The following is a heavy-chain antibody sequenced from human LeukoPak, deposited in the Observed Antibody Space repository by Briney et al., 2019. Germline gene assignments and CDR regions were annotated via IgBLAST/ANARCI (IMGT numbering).Heavy chain of an antibody. D-gene: IGHD1-26*01. CDR1: GFTFSSSG. Sequence: PGGSLRLSCAASGFTFSSSGIHWVRQAPGRGLEWVAFIRSDGSNKYYGDSVKGRFTIYRDNSKNTLYLQMNSLRAEDTALYYCAKVVGATTFDYWGQGTLVTVSS. CDR2: IRSDGSNK. V-gene: IGHV3-30*02. CDR3: AKVVGATTFDY. J-gene: IGHJ4*02.